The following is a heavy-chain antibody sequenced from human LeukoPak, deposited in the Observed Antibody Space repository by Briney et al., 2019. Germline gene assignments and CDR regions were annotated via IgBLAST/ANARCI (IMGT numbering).Heavy chain of an antibody. CDR3: ARDYDYVWGSYRQPYYFDY. CDR1: GFTFSSYA. V-gene: IGHV3-23*01. Sequence: GGSLRLSCAASGFTFSSYAMSWVRQAPGKGLEWVSAISGSGGNTYYADSVKGRFTISRDNSKNTLYLQMNSLRAEDTAVYYCARDYDYVWGSYRQPYYFDYWGQGTLVTVSS. CDR2: ISGSGGNT. J-gene: IGHJ4*02. D-gene: IGHD3-16*02.